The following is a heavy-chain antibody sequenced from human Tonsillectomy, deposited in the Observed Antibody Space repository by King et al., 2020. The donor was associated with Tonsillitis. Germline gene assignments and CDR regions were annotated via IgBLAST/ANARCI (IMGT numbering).Heavy chain of an antibody. CDR3: ARGVIAAAIDY. CDR1: GGSISSVSYY. CDR2: SYTSGST. J-gene: IGHJ4*02. Sequence: VQLQESGPGLVKPSQTLSLTCTVSGGSISSVSYYWSWIRQSAGKGLEWIGRSYTSGSTNYNPSLKSRVTMSVDTSKNQFSLKLTSVTAADTAMYYCARGVIAAAIDYWGQGTLVTVSS. V-gene: IGHV4-61*02. D-gene: IGHD6-13*01.